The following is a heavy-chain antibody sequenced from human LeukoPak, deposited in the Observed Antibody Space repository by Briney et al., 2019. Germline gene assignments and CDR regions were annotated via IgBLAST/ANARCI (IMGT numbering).Heavy chain of an antibody. CDR3: CAGSGSYIY. CDR2: IKQDGSER. Sequence: PGGSLRLSCAASGFTFSSYWMNWVRQAPGKGLEWVANIKQDGSERYSVDSLKGRFTIPRDNAKNSLYLQMNSLRADDAAVYYCCAGSGSYIYWGQGTLVSVSS. CDR1: GFTFSSYW. D-gene: IGHD3-10*01. J-gene: IGHJ4*02. V-gene: IGHV3-7*02.